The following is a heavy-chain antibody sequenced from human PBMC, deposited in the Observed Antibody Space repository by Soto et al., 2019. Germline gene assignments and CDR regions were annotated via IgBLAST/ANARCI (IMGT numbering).Heavy chain of an antibody. CDR2: IYATGSP. J-gene: IGHJ4*02. CDR1: GGSMHTYY. Sequence: QVQLQESGPGLVKPSETLSLTCTVSGGSMHTYYWTWIRQPAGKGLEWVGRIYATGSPNYNPSLKSRVTMSVDTSKNQFSLKLSSVTDADTAVYYCARSGGTFNFDYWGQGTLVTVSS. D-gene: IGHD1-26*01. CDR3: ARSGGTFNFDY. V-gene: IGHV4-4*07.